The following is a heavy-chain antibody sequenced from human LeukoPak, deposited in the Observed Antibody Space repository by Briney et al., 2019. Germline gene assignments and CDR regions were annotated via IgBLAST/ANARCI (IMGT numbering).Heavy chain of an antibody. D-gene: IGHD6-6*01. CDR2: IDWDDDK. V-gene: IGHV2-70*11. CDR1: GFSLSTSGMC. J-gene: IGHJ6*03. Sequence: SGPTLVNPTQTLTLTCTFSGFSLSTSGMCVSWIRQPPGKALEWLARIDWDDDKYYSTSLKIRLTISKDTSKNQVVLTMTNMDPVDTATYYCARTGGIAARPDYYYYMDVWGKGTTVTVSS. CDR3: ARTGGIAARPDYYYYMDV.